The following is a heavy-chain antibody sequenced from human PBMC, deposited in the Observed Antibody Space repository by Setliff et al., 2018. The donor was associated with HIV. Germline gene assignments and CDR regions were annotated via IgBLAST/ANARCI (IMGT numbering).Heavy chain of an antibody. D-gene: IGHD1-26*01. CDR1: GFTLSDHW. CDR3: VREWVADP. CDR2: TNNDGSIT. V-gene: IGHV3-74*01. Sequence: PGGSLRLSCAASGFTLSDHWMHWVRQVPGKGLVWVSRTNNDGSITNYADFVKGRFTMSRDNSNNTLFLQMNSLRPEDTAVYYCVREWVADPWGQGTLVTVSS. J-gene: IGHJ5*02.